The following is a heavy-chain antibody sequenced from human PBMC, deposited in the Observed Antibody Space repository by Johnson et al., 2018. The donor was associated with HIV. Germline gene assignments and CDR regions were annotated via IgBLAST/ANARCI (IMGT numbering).Heavy chain of an antibody. J-gene: IGHJ3*02. Sequence: QLVESGGGVVQPGRSLRLSCAASGFTFSSYGMHWVRQAPGKGLEWVAVIWYDGSNKYYADSVKGRFTISRDNSKNTLYLQMISLRAEATAVYYCAKDQGSSSSDNDDAFDIWGQGTMVTVSS. CDR3: AKDQGSSSSDNDDAFDI. CDR1: GFTFSSYG. CDR2: IWYDGSNK. D-gene: IGHD6-6*01. V-gene: IGHV3-33*06.